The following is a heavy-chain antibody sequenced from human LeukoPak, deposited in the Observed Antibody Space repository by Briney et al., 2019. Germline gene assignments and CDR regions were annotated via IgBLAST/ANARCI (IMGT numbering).Heavy chain of an antibody. CDR3: ARVATYSSGPHYYFDY. D-gene: IGHD6-19*01. Sequence: GGSLRLSCAASGFTFSHYTMNWVRQAPGKGLEWVSYIGGGGSTMYYVDSVKGRFTISRDNAKNSLYLQMNSLRDEDTAVYYCARVATYSSGPHYYFDYWGQGTLVSVSS. V-gene: IGHV3-48*02. CDR1: GFTFSHYT. CDR2: IGGGGSTM. J-gene: IGHJ4*02.